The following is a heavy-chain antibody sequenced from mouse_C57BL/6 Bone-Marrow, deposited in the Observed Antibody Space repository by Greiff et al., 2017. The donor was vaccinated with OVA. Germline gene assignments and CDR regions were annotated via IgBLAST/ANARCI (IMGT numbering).Heavy chain of an antibody. Sequence: EVKLEESGEGLVKPGGSLKLSCAASGFTFSSYAMSWVRQTPEKRLEWVAYLSSGGDYIYYADTVKGRFTISRDNARNTLYLQMCSLKSEDTAMYYCTRDSFHAMDYWGQGTSVTVSS. CDR3: TRDSFHAMDY. J-gene: IGHJ4*01. V-gene: IGHV5-9-1*02. CDR2: LSSGGDYI. CDR1: GFTFSSYA.